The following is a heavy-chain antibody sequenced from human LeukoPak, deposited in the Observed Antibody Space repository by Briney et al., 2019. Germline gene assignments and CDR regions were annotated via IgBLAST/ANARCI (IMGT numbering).Heavy chain of an antibody. J-gene: IGHJ4*02. CDR3: AKETGSSGYNFDC. CDR2: ISGSGGSI. CDR1: GFTFSSYA. Sequence: AGGSLRLSCAASGFTFSSYAMNWVRQAPGKGLEWVSGISGSGGSIYYADSVKGRFTISRDNSKNTLYLLMNSLRAEDTAVYYCAKETGSSGYNFDCWGQGTLVTVSS. D-gene: IGHD3-22*01. V-gene: IGHV3-23*01.